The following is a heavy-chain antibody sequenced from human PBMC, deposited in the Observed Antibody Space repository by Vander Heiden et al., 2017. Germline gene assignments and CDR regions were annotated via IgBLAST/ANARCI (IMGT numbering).Heavy chain of an antibody. V-gene: IGHV5-51*01. CDR1: GYAFSSPW. CDR2: IYLGDSDT. J-gene: IGHJ4*02. D-gene: IGHD4-4*01. Sequence: EVQLVQSGAEVKKPGESLKISCTVSGYAFSSPWIGRVRHMPGRGLEWMGIIYLGDSDTRYSPPFQGQVTISADRSISTAYLQWSSLKASDTAMYYCATTGYYSNWAFDYWGQGTLVNVSS. CDR3: ATTGYYSNWAFDY.